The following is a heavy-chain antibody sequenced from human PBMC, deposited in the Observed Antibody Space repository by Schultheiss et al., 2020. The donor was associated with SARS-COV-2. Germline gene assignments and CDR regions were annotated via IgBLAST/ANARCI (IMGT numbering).Heavy chain of an antibody. V-gene: IGHV1-18*01. J-gene: IGHJ4*02. CDR2: ISAYNGNT. D-gene: IGHD3-10*01. CDR1: GYTFTSYG. CDR3: SRLLSSGDY. Sequence: ASVKVSCKASGYTFTSYGISWVRQAPGQGLEWMGWISAYNGNTNYAQKLQGRVTMTTDTSTSTAYMELSSLRSDDTAMYFCSRLLSSGDYWGQGTQVTVSS.